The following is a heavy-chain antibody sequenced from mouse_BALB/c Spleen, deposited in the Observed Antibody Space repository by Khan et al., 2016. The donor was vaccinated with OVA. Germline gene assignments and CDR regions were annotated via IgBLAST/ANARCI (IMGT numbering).Heavy chain of an antibody. V-gene: IGHV9-3-1*01. Sequence: QIQLVQSGPELKKPGETVKISCKASGYTFTNYGMNWVKQAPGKGLKWMGWINTYNGEPTYADDFKGRVAFSFETSASTAYLQINNLKNEDTATYFCARNGNYWYFDVWGAGTTVTVSS. J-gene: IGHJ1*01. D-gene: IGHD2-1*01. CDR1: GYTFTNYG. CDR3: ARNGNYWYFDV. CDR2: INTYNGEP.